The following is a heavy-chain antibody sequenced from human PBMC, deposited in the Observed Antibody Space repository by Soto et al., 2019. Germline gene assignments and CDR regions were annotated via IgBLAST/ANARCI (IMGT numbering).Heavy chain of an antibody. Sequence: SETLSLTCTVSGGSISSYYWSWIRQPPGKGLEWIGYIYYSGSTNYNPSLKSRVTISVDTSKNQFSLKLSSVTAADTAVYYCARISDRQQLGDYWGQGTLVTVSS. CDR1: GGSISSYY. V-gene: IGHV4-59*01. CDR3: ARISDRQQLGDY. D-gene: IGHD6-13*01. CDR2: IYYSGST. J-gene: IGHJ4*02.